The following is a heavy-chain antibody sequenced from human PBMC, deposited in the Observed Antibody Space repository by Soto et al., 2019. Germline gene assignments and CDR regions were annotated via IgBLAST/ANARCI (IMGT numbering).Heavy chain of an antibody. CDR3: ATGYCSSTSCYRDGMDV. J-gene: IGHJ6*02. CDR2: FDPEDGET. Sequence: ASVKVSCKVSGYTLTELSMHWVRQAPGKGLEWMGGFDPEDGETIYAQKFQGRVTMTEDTSTDTAYMELSSLRSEDTAVYYCATGYCSSTSCYRDGMDVCGQGTTVTVSS. CDR1: GYTLTELS. D-gene: IGHD2-2*02. V-gene: IGHV1-24*01.